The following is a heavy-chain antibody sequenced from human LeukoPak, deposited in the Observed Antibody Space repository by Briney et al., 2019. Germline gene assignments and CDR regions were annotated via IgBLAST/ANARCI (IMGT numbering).Heavy chain of an antibody. Sequence: QLWGALRLSCAASGFTVSSNYMSWVRQAPGKGLEWVSVIFGGGSTYYADSVKGRFTISRDNSKNTLYLQMNSLRAEDTAVYYCARENYDSSGYPNYGMDVWGQGTTVTVSS. V-gene: IGHV3-53*01. D-gene: IGHD3-22*01. CDR3: ARENYDSSGYPNYGMDV. J-gene: IGHJ6*02. CDR1: GFTVSSNY. CDR2: IFGGGST.